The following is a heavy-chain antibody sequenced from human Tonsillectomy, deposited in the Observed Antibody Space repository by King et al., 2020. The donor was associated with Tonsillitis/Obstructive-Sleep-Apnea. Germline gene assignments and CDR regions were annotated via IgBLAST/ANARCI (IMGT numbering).Heavy chain of an antibody. V-gene: IGHV3-64*02. CDR2: ISSYGDST. J-gene: IGHJ3*02. CDR3: ARVGGNDAFDI. Sequence: VQLVESGEGLVQPGGSLRLSCAASGFTLSDYAMHWVRQAPGKGLEYVSAISSYGDSTYYADSVKGRFTISRDNSKNTLYLQMGSLRAEDMAVYYCARVGGNDAFDIWGQGTMVTVSS. CDR1: GFTLSDYA.